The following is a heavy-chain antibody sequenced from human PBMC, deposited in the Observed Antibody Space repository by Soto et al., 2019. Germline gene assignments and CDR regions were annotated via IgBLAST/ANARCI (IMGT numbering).Heavy chain of an antibody. CDR3: ARATLGIGANWYFDL. J-gene: IGHJ2*01. CDR2: IKQDGSEK. CDR1: GFTFSSYW. Sequence: GGSLRLSCAASGFTFSSYWMSWVRQAPGKGLEWVANIKQDGSEKYYVDSVKGRFTISRDNAKNSLYLQMNSLRAEDTAVYYCARATLGIGANWYFDLWGRGTLVTVSS. V-gene: IGHV3-7*01. D-gene: IGHD7-27*01.